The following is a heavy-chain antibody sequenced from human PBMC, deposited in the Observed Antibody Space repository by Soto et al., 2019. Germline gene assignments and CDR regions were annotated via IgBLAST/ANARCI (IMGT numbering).Heavy chain of an antibody. Sequence: EVQLLESGGGLVQPGGSLRLSCAASGFTFSSYAMSWVRQAPGKGLEWVSAISGSVGSTYYADSVKGRFTISRDNSTNTLDLQMNSLRAEDTAVYYCAKDQEWELLPSPLDYWGQGTLVTVSS. D-gene: IGHD1-26*01. CDR1: GFTFSSYA. CDR2: ISGSVGST. CDR3: AKDQEWELLPSPLDY. V-gene: IGHV3-23*01. J-gene: IGHJ4*02.